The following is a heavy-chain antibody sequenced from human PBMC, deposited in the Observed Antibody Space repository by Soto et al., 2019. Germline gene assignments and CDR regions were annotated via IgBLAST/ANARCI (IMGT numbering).Heavy chain of an antibody. CDR1: GDSVSSNSAA. CDR2: TYYRSKWYN. V-gene: IGHV6-1*01. CDR3: ARDLYDSSGYYVAYYYYGMDV. Sequence: SQTLSLTCAISGDSVSSNSAAWNWIRQSPSRGLEWLGRTYYRSKWYNDYAVSVKSRITINPDTSKNQFSLQLNSVTPEDTAVYYCARDLYDSSGYYVAYYYYGMDVWGRGTTVTVSS. D-gene: IGHD3-22*01. J-gene: IGHJ6*02.